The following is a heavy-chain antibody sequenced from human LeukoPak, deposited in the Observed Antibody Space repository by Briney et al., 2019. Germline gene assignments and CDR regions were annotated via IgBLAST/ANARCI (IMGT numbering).Heavy chain of an antibody. CDR1: GGSLSSSSYY. V-gene: IGHV4-39*01. Sequence: PSETLSLTCTVSGGSLSSSSYYWGWIRQPPGKGLELVGSIYYSGSTYYNPSLKSRVTISVDTSKNQFALKLISVTAADTAVSYCACSVVVPAAGLAFDYWGQGTLVTVSS. D-gene: IGHD2-2*01. CDR3: ACSVVVPAAGLAFDY. CDR2: IYYSGST. J-gene: IGHJ4*02.